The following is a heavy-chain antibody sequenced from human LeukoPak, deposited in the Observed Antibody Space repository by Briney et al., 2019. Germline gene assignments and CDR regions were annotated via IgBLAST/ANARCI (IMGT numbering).Heavy chain of an antibody. Sequence: PSETLSLTCAVYGGSFSGYYWSWIRQPPGKGLEWIGEINHSGSTNYNPSLKSRVTISVDTSKNQFSLKLSSVTAADTAVYYCAREGWELYGGPDYWGQGTLVTVSS. V-gene: IGHV4-34*01. CDR1: GGSFSGYY. J-gene: IGHJ4*02. CDR3: AREGWELYGGPDY. CDR2: INHSGST. D-gene: IGHD1-26*01.